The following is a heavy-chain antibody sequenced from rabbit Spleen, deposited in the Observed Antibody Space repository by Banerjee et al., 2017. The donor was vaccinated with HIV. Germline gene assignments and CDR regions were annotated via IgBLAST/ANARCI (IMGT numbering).Heavy chain of an antibody. V-gene: IGHV1S40*01. J-gene: IGHJ4*01. CDR3: ARDLAGAIGWNFYL. CDR1: GVSFSVSSY. CDR2: IEAGSSGST. Sequence: EESGGDLVKPGASLTLTCKASGVSFSVSSYMCWVRQAPGKGLEWIACIEAGSSGSTYYASWAKGRFTISKTSSTTVTLQMTSLTAADTATYLCARDLAGAIGWNFYLWGPGTLVTVS. D-gene: IGHD4-1*01.